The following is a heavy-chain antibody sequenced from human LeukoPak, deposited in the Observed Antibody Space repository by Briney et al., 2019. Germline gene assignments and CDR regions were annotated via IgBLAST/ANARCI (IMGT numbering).Heavy chain of an antibody. V-gene: IGHV3-21*01. CDR3: ARGEAIWGPLFDD. CDR1: GFRFSNYG. Sequence: VKPGGSLRLSCAASGFRFSNYGMNWVRQAPGKGLEWVSSIGSSGIHTFYAGSVKGRFTISRDNTKNSLYLQMYNLRVEDTALYYCARGEAIWGPLFDDWGQGTLVTVSS. CDR2: IGSSGIHT. D-gene: IGHD7-27*01. J-gene: IGHJ4*02.